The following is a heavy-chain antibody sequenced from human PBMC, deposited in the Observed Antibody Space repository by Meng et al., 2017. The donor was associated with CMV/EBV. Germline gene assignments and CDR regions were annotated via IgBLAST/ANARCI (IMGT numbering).Heavy chain of an antibody. V-gene: IGHV1-2*02. CDR3: ESIVYIRSYFAFDI. D-gene: IGHD1-26*01. J-gene: IGHJ3*02. CDR2: INPNSGGT. CDR1: GYTVTGYY. Sequence: ASANVSSMASGYTVTGYYVHWVRQAPGQGREWMGWINPNSGGTNYAQKFQGRITMTRDTSISTTYMGLSRLRSDSTAVYYCESIVYIRSYFAFDIWGQGKMVTVSS.